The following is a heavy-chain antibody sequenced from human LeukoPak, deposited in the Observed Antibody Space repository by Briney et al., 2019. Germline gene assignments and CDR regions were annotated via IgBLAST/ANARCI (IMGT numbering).Heavy chain of an antibody. J-gene: IGHJ4*02. CDR3: AREEGGNDY. CDR1: GFTFSSYG. CDR2: ISYDGSNK. Sequence: PGRSLRLSCAASGFTFSSYGMHWVRQAPGKGLEWVTLISYDGSNKYYADSVKGRFTISRDNAKNSLYLQMNSLRAEDTAVYYCAREEGGNDYWGQGTLVTVSS. D-gene: IGHD4-23*01. V-gene: IGHV3-30*03.